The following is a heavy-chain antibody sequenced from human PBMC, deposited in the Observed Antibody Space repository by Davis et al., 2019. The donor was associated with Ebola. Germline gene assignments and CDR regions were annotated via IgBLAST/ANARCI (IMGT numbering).Heavy chain of an antibody. V-gene: IGHV1-46*03. CDR1: GYTFTSYY. CDR2: INPNGGST. J-gene: IGHJ6*02. D-gene: IGHD3-10*01. Sequence: ASVKVSCKASGYTFTSYYMHWVRQAPGQGLEWMGIINPNGGSTSYAQKFQGRVTMTRDTSTSTVYMELSSLRSEDTAVYYCARGGSGSYYGTYYYYYYGMDVWGQGTTVTVSS. CDR3: ARGGSGSYYGTYYYYYYGMDV.